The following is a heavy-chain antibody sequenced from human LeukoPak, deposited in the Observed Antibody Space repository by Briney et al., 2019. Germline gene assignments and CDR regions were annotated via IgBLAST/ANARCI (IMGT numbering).Heavy chain of an antibody. CDR1: GYTFTSYY. CDR2: INPSGGST. D-gene: IGHD6-13*01. J-gene: IGHJ4*02. Sequence: ASVKVSCKASGYTFTSYYIHWVRQAPGQRLEWMGIINPSGGSTTYAQKFQGRVTMTRHTSTSTVYMDLSSLRSEDTALYYCARDLSIAPADYYFDYWGQGTLVTVSS. V-gene: IGHV1-46*01. CDR3: ARDLSIAPADYYFDY.